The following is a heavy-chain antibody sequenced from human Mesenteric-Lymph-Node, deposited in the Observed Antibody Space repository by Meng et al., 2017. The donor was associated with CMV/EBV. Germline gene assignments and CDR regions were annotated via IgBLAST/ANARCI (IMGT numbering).Heavy chain of an antibody. Sequence: GESLKISCAASGFTFRSYAMSWVRQAPGKGLDWVAGISGSGSTTKYAASVEGRFTISRDNSKDTLFLQMNSLRVEDTALYYCAKDMWEYQLPYGSWGQGTLVTVSS. CDR3: AKDMWEYQLPYGS. D-gene: IGHD2-2*01. CDR1: GFTFRSYA. V-gene: IGHV3-23*01. J-gene: IGHJ5*02. CDR2: ISGSGSTT.